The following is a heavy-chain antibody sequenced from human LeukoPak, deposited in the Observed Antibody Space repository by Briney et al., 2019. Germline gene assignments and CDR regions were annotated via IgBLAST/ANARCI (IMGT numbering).Heavy chain of an antibody. D-gene: IGHD6-19*01. CDR3: ARDGTKTRTTNAPHSSGWYGGPRYYYYYYMDV. Sequence: GASVKVSCKASGGTFSSYAISWVRQAPGQGLEWMGGIIPIFGTANYAQKFQGRVTITADKSTSTAYMELSSLRSEDTAVYYCARDGTKTRTTNAPHSSGWYGGPRYYYYYYMDVWGKGTSVTVSS. V-gene: IGHV1-69*06. CDR2: IIPIFGTA. J-gene: IGHJ6*03. CDR1: GGTFSSYA.